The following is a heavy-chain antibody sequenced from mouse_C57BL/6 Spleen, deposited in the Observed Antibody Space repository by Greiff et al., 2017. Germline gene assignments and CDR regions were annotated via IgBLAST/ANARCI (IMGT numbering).Heavy chain of an antibody. D-gene: IGHD2-3*01. V-gene: IGHV1-85*01. Sequence: QVQLQQSGPELVKPGASVKLSCKASGYTFTSYDINWVKQRPGQGLEWIGWIYPRDGSTKYNEKFKGKATLTVDTSSSTAYMELHSLTSEDSAVYFCARYDGYYGFAYWGKGTLVTVSA. J-gene: IGHJ3*01. CDR3: ARYDGYYGFAY. CDR2: IYPRDGST. CDR1: GYTFTSYD.